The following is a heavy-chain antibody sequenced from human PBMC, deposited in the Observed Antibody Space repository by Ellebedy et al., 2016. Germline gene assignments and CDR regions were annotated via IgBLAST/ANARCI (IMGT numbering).Heavy chain of an antibody. CDR3: ARHRAPLGNGYDSLDF. V-gene: IGHV5-51*01. J-gene: IGHJ4*02. D-gene: IGHD5-12*01. Sequence: GGSLRLXXRGSGYTFTNYWVAWVRQVPGKGLEWMGIIYHGDSKIRYSPSFQGQVTISADKSISTAYLRWSSLRASDAAVYYFARHRAPLGNGYDSLDFWGQGTLVTVSS. CDR1: GYTFTNYW. CDR2: IYHGDSKI.